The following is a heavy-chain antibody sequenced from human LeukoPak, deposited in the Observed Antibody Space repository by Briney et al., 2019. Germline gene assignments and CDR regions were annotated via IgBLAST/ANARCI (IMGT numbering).Heavy chain of an antibody. CDR1: GGSISSSSYY. Sequence: SETLSLTCTVSGGSISSSSYYWGWIRQPPGKGLEWIGSIYYSGSTYYNPSLKSRVTISVDTSKNQFSLKLSSVTAADTAVYYCARQNGVVIIRVNWFDPWGQGTLVTVSS. D-gene: IGHD3-3*01. CDR2: IYYSGST. CDR3: ARQNGVVIIRVNWFDP. J-gene: IGHJ5*02. V-gene: IGHV4-39*01.